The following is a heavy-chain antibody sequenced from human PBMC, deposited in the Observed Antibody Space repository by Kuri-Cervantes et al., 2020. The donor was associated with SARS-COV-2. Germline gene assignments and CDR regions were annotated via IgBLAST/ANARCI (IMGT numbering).Heavy chain of an antibody. V-gene: IGHV3-7*01. CDR1: GFTYSSYS. CDR3: ARDRTILDYFDY. D-gene: IGHD3-9*01. J-gene: IGHJ4*02. Sequence: GGSLRLSCAASGFTYSSYSMNWVRQAPGKGLEWVANIKQDGSEKYYVDSVKGRFTISRDNAKNSLYLQMNSLRAEDTAVYYCARDRTILDYFDYWGQGTLVTVSS. CDR2: IKQDGSEK.